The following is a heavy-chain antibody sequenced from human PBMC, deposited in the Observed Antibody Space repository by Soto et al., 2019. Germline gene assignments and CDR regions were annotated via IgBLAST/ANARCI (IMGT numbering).Heavy chain of an antibody. Sequence: EVQLVESGGGLVQPGGSLRLSCAASGFTFFAYWIHWVRQVPGKGLVWVSRINSDGSHTSYADSVRGRFTISRDNSKNTVYLQMHSPTAEDTAVYYCAKEGDYGDCAGENWFDSWGQGSLVTVSS. V-gene: IGHV3-74*01. CDR3: AKEGDYGDCAGENWFDS. CDR1: GFTFFAYW. D-gene: IGHD4-17*01. CDR2: INSDGSHT. J-gene: IGHJ5*01.